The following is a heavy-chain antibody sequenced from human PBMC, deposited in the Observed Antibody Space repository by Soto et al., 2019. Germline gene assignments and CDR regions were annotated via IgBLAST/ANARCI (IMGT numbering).Heavy chain of an antibody. CDR3: ARRNYGDYVAAFDI. J-gene: IGHJ3*02. D-gene: IGHD4-17*01. Sequence: QLQLQESGPGLVKPSETLSLTCTVSGGSISSSSYYWGWIRQPPGKGLEWIGSIYYSGSTYYNPSLTSRVTIAVDTSKNQFSLKLSSVTAADTAVYYCARRNYGDYVAAFDIWGQGTMVTVSS. CDR1: GGSISSSSYY. CDR2: IYYSGST. V-gene: IGHV4-39*01.